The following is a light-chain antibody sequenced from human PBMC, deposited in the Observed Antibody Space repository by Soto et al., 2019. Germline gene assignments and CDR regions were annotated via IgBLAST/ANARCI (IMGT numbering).Light chain of an antibody. J-gene: IGKJ3*01. V-gene: IGKV1-39*01. CDR2: TAS. CDR3: QQSYSTLVT. Sequence: DIQLTQSPSSLSASVGDRVTITCRASQNISIFLNWYKQKPGKAPKLLIYTASDLESGVPSRISGGGSGTEFTLSISSLQPEDFATYYCQQSYSTLVTFGPGTKVDIK. CDR1: QNISIF.